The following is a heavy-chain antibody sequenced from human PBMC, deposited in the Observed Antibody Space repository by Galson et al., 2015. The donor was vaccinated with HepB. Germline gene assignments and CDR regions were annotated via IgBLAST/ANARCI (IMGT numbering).Heavy chain of an antibody. Sequence: SLRLSCAASGFTFSDYYKNWIRQAPGKGLEWVSYISNSGSTIYYADSVKGRFTISRDNAKNSLYLQMNNLRAEDAAVYYCARGGAYGDYGKSMDVWGKGTTVIVSS. CDR2: ISNSGSTI. V-gene: IGHV3-11*01. D-gene: IGHD4-17*01. J-gene: IGHJ6*03. CDR3: ARGGAYGDYGKSMDV. CDR1: GFTFSDYY.